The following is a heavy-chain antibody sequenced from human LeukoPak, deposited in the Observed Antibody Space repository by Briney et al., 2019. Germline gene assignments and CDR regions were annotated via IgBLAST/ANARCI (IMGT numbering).Heavy chain of an antibody. D-gene: IGHD6-13*01. Sequence: SETLSLTCTVSGGSISSTSYYWGWLRQPPGRGLEWTGRIYYRGSTYYTPSVTRRVTISVRTSKNPFSLKLSSVTAADTAVYYCARQDSSSWLENWFDPWGQGTLVTVSS. CDR3: ARQDSSSWLENWFDP. J-gene: IGHJ5*02. CDR2: IYYRGST. V-gene: IGHV4-39*01. CDR1: GGSISSTSYY.